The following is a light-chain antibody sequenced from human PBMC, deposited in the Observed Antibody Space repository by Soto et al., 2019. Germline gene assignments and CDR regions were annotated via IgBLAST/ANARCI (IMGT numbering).Light chain of an antibody. V-gene: IGKV4-1*01. CDR2: WAS. Sequence: DIVMTQSPDSLAVSLGERATINCKSSQSVLYSSNNKNYLAWYQQKPGQPPKLLISWASSRESGVPDRCSGSESGTDFTLTISSLQAEDVAVYYCHQYDTTPLYTFGQGTRLEFK. J-gene: IGKJ2*01. CDR3: HQYDTTPLYT. CDR1: QSVLYSSNNKNY.